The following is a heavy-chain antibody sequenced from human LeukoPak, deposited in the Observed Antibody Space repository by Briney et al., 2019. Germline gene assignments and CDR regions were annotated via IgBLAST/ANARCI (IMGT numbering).Heavy chain of an antibody. Sequence: GGSLRLSCAASGFTVSSNYMSWVRQAPGRGLEWVSVIYSGGSTYYADSVKGRFTISRDNSKNTLYLQMNSLGAEDTAVYYCARRGDGYNLYYFDYWGQGTLVTVSS. CDR1: GFTVSSNY. CDR2: IYSGGST. V-gene: IGHV3-53*01. CDR3: ARRGDGYNLYYFDY. J-gene: IGHJ4*02. D-gene: IGHD5-24*01.